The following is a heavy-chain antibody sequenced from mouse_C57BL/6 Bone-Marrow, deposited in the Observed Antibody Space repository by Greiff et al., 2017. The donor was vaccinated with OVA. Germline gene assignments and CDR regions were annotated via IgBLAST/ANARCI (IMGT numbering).Heavy chain of an antibody. CDR1: GYTFTSYW. CDR2: IDPNSGGT. V-gene: IGHV1-72*01. Sequence: QVQLKQPGAELVKPGASVKLSCKASGYTFTSYWMHWVKQRPGRGLEWIGRIDPNSGGTKYNEKFKSKATLTVDKPSSTAYMQLSSLTSEDSAVYYCARRDYSNYYAMDYWGQGTSVTVSS. D-gene: IGHD2-5*01. CDR3: ARRDYSNYYAMDY. J-gene: IGHJ4*01.